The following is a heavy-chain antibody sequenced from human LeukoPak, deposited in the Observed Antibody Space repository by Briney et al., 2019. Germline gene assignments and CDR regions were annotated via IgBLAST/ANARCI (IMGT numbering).Heavy chain of an antibody. J-gene: IGHJ6*02. Sequence: KPGGSLRLSCAASGFTFSSYSMNWVRQAPGKGLEWVSSISSSSSYIYYADSVKGRFTISRDNAKNSLYLQMNSLRAEDTAVYYCARDSSSGWFPMDVWGQGTTVTVSS. D-gene: IGHD6-19*01. CDR3: ARDSSSGWFPMDV. CDR2: ISSSSSYI. V-gene: IGHV3-21*01. CDR1: GFTFSSYS.